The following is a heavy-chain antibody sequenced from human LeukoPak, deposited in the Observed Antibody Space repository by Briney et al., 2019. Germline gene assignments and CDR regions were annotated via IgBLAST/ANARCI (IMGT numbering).Heavy chain of an antibody. CDR3: ARDRGYGSGSPLNWFDP. Sequence: ASVKVSCKASGCTFTSYGISWVRQAPGQGLEWMGWISAYNGNTNYAQKLQGRVTMTTDTSTSTAYMELRSLRSDDTAVYYCARDRGYGSGSPLNWFDPWGQGTLVTVSS. V-gene: IGHV1-18*01. CDR1: GCTFTSYG. J-gene: IGHJ5*02. D-gene: IGHD3-10*01. CDR2: ISAYNGNT.